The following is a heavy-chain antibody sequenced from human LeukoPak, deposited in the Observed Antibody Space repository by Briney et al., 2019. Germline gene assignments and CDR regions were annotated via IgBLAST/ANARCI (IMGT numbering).Heavy chain of an antibody. V-gene: IGHV4-30-4*01. J-gene: IGHJ6*04. CDR1: GGSISSGDYY. Sequence: SETLSLTCTVSGGSISSGDYYWSWIRQPPGKGLEWIGYIYYSGSTYYNPSLNSRVTISVDTSKNQFSLKLSSVTAADTAVYYCAREGDTVGAYYGMDVWGKGTTVTVSS. CDR2: IYYSGST. D-gene: IGHD1-26*01. CDR3: AREGDTVGAYYGMDV.